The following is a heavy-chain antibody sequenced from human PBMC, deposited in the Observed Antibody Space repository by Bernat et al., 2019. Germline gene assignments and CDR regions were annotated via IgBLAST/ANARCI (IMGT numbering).Heavy chain of an antibody. V-gene: IGHV3-30*18. D-gene: IGHD3-16*02. J-gene: IGHJ4*02. CDR1: GFTFSSYG. CDR2: ISYDGSNE. Sequence: QVQLVESGGGVVQPGRSLRLSCAASGFTFSSYGMDWVRQAPGKWLEWVAVISYDGSNEHYADSVKGRFTISRDNSKNTVSLQMNSLRPEDTAVYYCAKRGGREWFGGVIPQYYFDYWGQGTLVTVSS. CDR3: AKRGGREWFGGVIPQYYFDY.